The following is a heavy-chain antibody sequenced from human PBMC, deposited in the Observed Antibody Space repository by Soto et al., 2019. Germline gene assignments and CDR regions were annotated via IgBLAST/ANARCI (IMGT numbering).Heavy chain of an antibody. V-gene: IGHV5-51*01. CDR1: AYTFTTYW. Sequence: GESLKISCKGSAYTFTTYWIGWVRQMPGQGLEWVGVIYPGDSRTRYSPPFQGQVTISADKSISTAYLQWRSLKASDTAMYYCGARRFSSPEFGRWGQGTPAPVSS. CDR2: IYPGDSRT. J-gene: IGHJ5*02. CDR3: GARRFSSPEFGR.